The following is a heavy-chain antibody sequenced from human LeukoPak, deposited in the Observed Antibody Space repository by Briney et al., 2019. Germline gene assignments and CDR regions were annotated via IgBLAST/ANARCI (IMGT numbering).Heavy chain of an antibody. CDR2: IYTSGST. D-gene: IGHD2-21*01. CDR1: GGSISSGTYY. Sequence: SETLSLTCTVSGGSISSGTYYWSWIRQPAGKGLEWIGRIYTSGSTNYNPSLKSRVTISVDTSKNQFSLKLSSVTAADTAVYYCARGHIGPWGQGTLVTVSS. V-gene: IGHV4-61*02. J-gene: IGHJ5*02. CDR3: ARGHIGP.